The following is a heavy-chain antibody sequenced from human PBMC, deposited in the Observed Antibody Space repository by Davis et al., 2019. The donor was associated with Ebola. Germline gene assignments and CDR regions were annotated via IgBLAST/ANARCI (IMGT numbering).Heavy chain of an antibody. Sequence: GGSLRLSCVASGFTFIDSSMVWVRQAPGKGLEWVSYITRTSRTIHYADSVKDRFTISRDNAKNSLYLQMNSLRDADTAVYYCARVEGISSSLSIDLPDWGQGTLVTVSS. CDR3: ARVEGISSSLSIDLPD. V-gene: IGHV3-48*02. CDR2: ITRTSRTI. J-gene: IGHJ4*02. CDR1: GFTFIDSS. D-gene: IGHD6-6*01.